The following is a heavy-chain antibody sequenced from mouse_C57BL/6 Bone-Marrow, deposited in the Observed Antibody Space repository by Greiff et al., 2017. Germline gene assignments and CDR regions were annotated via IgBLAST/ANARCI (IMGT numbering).Heavy chain of an antibody. Sequence: QVQLQQSGAELARPGASVKLSCKASGYTFTSYGISWVKQRTGQGLEWIGEIYPRSGNTYYNEKFKAKATLTADKSSSTAYMELRSLTSEDSAVYFCARQLRLPSFAYWGQGTLVTVSA. CDR1: GYTFTSYG. D-gene: IGHD3-2*02. CDR3: ARQLRLPSFAY. J-gene: IGHJ3*01. V-gene: IGHV1-81*01. CDR2: IYPRSGNT.